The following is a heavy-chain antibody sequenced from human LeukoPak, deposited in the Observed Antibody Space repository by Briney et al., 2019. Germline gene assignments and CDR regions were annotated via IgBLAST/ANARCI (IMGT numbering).Heavy chain of an antibody. J-gene: IGHJ4*02. CDR3: AMTRYSGSYYPPYYLDY. Sequence: KPGASPKVSCKASGYTLTSYDIYWVRQATGQGLEWMGWMNPNSGNTRYAQTFQGRATITRNTSISTASMNLSSLRSEDTAVYYCAMTRYSGSYYPPYYLDYWGQGTLVTVSS. V-gene: IGHV1-8*03. CDR1: GYTLTSYD. D-gene: IGHD1-26*01. CDR2: MNPNSGNT.